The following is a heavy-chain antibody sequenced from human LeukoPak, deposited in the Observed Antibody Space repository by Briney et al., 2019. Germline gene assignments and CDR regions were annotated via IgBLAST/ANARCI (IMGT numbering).Heavy chain of an antibody. Sequence: SETLSLTCTVSGGSISSYYWSWIRQPAGKGLEWIGYIYYSGSTNYNPSLKSRVTISVDTSKNQFSLKLSSVTAADTAVYYCARGIVATRNFDYWGQGTLVTVSS. CDR3: ARGIVATRNFDY. CDR2: IYYSGST. D-gene: IGHD5-12*01. J-gene: IGHJ4*02. V-gene: IGHV4-59*01. CDR1: GGSISSYY.